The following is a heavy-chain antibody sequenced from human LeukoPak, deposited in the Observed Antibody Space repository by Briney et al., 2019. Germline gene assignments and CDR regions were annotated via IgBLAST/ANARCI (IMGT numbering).Heavy chain of an antibody. J-gene: IGHJ4*02. CDR1: GFXFSSYA. CDR2: ISGSGGST. Sequence: GGSLRLSCEASGFXFSSYAISWVRQAPGKGLEWLSAISGSGGSTYYADSVKGRFTISRDNSKNTLYLQMNSLRAEDTAVYYCAKSHVYGNFDYWGQGTLVTVSS. CDR3: AKSHVYGNFDY. D-gene: IGHD3-16*01. V-gene: IGHV3-23*01.